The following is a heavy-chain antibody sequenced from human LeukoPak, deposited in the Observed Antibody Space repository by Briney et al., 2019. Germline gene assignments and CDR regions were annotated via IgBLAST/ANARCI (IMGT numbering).Heavy chain of an antibody. CDR2: IKQDGSEK. V-gene: IGHV3-7*01. Sequence: GGSLRLSCAASGFTFSSYWMSWVRQAPGRGLEWVANIKQDGSEKYYVDSVKGRFTISRDNAKNSLYLQMNSLRAEDTAVYYCARDPGTHTFDYWGQGTLVTVSS. CDR1: GFTFSSYW. CDR3: ARDPGTHTFDY. J-gene: IGHJ4*02.